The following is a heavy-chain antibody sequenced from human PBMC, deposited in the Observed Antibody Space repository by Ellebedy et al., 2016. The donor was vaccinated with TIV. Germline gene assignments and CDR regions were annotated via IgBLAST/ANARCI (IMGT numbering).Heavy chain of an antibody. CDR1: GYTFTGYY. CDR3: ARSGVYYDFWSGSLPAGKYDY. J-gene: IGHJ4*02. Sequence: ASVKVSCXASGYTFTGYYMHWVRQAPGQGLEWMGWINPNSGGTNYAQKFQGRVTMTRDTSISTAYMELSRLRSDDTAVYYCARSGVYYDFWSGSLPAGKYDYWGQGTLVTVSS. V-gene: IGHV1-2*02. CDR2: INPNSGGT. D-gene: IGHD3-3*01.